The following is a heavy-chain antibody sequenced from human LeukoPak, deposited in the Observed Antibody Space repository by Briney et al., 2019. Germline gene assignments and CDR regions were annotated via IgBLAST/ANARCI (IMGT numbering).Heavy chain of an antibody. D-gene: IGHD3-22*01. CDR1: GYSINSGYY. CDR3: ARGCDNSDHYYLA. J-gene: IGHJ5*02. Sequence: SETLSLTCAVSGYSINSGYYWGWIRQPPGKGLEWIGSIHHTGSTYNNPSLKSRVTMSVDASKNQFPLKLSSVTAADTAVYYCARGCDNSDHYYLAWGQGTLVTVS. CDR2: IHHTGST. V-gene: IGHV4-38-2*01.